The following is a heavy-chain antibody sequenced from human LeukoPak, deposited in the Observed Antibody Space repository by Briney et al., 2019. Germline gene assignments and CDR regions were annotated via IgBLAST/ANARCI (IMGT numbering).Heavy chain of an antibody. J-gene: IGHJ4*02. V-gene: IGHV3-33*01. D-gene: IGHD2-15*01. Sequence: GRSLRLSCAASGFTFSSYGMHWVHQAPGKGLEWVAVIWHDGRNKYYADFVKGRFTISRDNSENTLYLEMNSLRAEDTALYYCARAKTVVTPPLDYWGLGTPVTVSS. CDR3: ARAKTVVTPPLDY. CDR2: IWHDGRNK. CDR1: GFTFSSYG.